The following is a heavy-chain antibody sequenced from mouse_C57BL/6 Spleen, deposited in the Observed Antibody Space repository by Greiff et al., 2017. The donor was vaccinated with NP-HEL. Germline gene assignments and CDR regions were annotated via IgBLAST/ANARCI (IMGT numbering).Heavy chain of an antibody. Sequence: QVQLQQPGAELVRPGSSVKLSCKASGYTFTSYWMHWVKQRPIQGLEWIGNIDPSDSETHYNQKFKDKATLTLDKSSSTAYMQLSSLTSEDSAVYYCARAGSSYVGWYFDVWGTGTTVTVSS. CDR1: GYTFTSYW. V-gene: IGHV1-52*01. CDR2: IDPSDSET. D-gene: IGHD1-1*01. J-gene: IGHJ1*03. CDR3: ARAGSSYVGWYFDV.